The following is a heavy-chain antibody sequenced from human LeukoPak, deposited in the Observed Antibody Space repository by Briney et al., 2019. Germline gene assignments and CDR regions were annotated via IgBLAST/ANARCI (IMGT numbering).Heavy chain of an antibody. D-gene: IGHD2-2*01. CDR1: GFTFSSYA. CDR3: AREDIVVVPADTQSYGMDV. J-gene: IGHJ6*02. CDR2: ISSSSSYI. Sequence: PGGSLRLSCAASGFTFSSYAMSWVRQAPGKGLEWVSSISSSSSYIYYADSVKGRFTISRDNAKNSLYLQTNSLRAEDTAVYYCAREDIVVVPADTQSYGMDVWGQGTTVTVSS. V-gene: IGHV3-21*01.